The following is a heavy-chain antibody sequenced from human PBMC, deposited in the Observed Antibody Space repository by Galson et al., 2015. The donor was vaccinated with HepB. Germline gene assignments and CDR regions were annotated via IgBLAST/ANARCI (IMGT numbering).Heavy chain of an antibody. CDR3: ARRVSCSSTSCYILFDY. Sequence: QSGAEVKKPGESLKISCKGSGYSFTSYWIGWVRQMPGKGLEWMGIIYPGDSDTRYSPSFQGQVTISADKSISTAYLQWSSLKASDTAMYYCARRVSCSSTSCYILFDYWGQGTLVTVSS. D-gene: IGHD2-2*02. CDR1: GYSFTSYW. V-gene: IGHV5-51*01. J-gene: IGHJ4*02. CDR2: IYPGDSDT.